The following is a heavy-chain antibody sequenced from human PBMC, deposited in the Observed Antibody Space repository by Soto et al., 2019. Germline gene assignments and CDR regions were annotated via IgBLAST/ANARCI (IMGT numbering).Heavy chain of an antibody. D-gene: IGHD3-10*01. CDR1: GYTFTSYA. J-gene: IGHJ6*02. CDR2: INAGNGNT. Sequence: QVQLVQSGAEVKKPGASVKVSCKASGYTFTSYAMHWVRQAPGQRLEWMGWINAGNGNTKYSQKFQGRVTITRDTSASTAYMELSSLRSEDTAVYYCARSVLLWFGDYGMDVWGQGTTVTVSS. V-gene: IGHV1-3*01. CDR3: ARSVLLWFGDYGMDV.